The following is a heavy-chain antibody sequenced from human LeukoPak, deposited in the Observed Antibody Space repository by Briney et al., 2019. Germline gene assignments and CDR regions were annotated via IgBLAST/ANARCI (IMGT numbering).Heavy chain of an antibody. D-gene: IGHD4/OR15-4a*01. CDR3: VRHDGRGGATMGALDS. J-gene: IGHJ4*02. V-gene: IGHV4-39*01. CDR1: GDSISSSSHH. Sequence: SKTLSLTCTVSGDSISSSSHHWGWIRQSPGKGLEWIGSIYYGRTTYYNPSLNNRVSISVVTSKNQFSLQLNSMSAADTAVYYCVRHDGRGGATMGALDSWGQGSLVTVSS. CDR2: IYYGRTT.